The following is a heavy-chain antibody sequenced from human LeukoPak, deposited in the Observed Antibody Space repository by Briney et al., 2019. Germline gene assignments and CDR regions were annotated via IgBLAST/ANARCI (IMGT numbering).Heavy chain of an antibody. CDR3: ARYGAGTFDY. CDR2: ISSISTNI. CDR1: GFTFSSYN. J-gene: IGHJ4*02. Sequence: GGALRLSCAASGFTFSSYNMNWLRQAPGKGLEWVSYISSISTNINYAGSVKGRITISRDNAKNSLYLQMNSLRDEDTAVYYCARYGAGTFDYWGQGTLVTVSS. D-gene: IGHD1-1*01. V-gene: IGHV3-48*02.